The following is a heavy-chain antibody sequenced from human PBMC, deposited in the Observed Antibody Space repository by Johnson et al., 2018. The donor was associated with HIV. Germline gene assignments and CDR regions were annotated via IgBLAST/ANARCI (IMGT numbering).Heavy chain of an antibody. CDR2: ISWNSGRI. D-gene: IGHD5-24*01. V-gene: IGHV3-9*01. J-gene: IGHJ3*02. CDR3: AKDMGADGYNYPALRFIDI. Sequence: VQLVESGGGLVQPGRSLRLSCAASGFTFDDYAMHWVRQAPGKGLEWVSGISWNSGRIAYSDSVKGRFTISRYNAKNSLYLQMNSLRPEDTALYYCAKDMGADGYNYPALRFIDIWGQGTMVTVSS. CDR1: GFTFDDYA.